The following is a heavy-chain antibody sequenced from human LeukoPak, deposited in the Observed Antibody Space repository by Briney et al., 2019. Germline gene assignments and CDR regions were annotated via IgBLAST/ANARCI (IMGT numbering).Heavy chain of an antibody. CDR3: ARQRGYCSGGSCYGMFDY. D-gene: IGHD2-15*01. CDR1: GGSISSSNYY. CDR2: IYYSGSI. V-gene: IGHV4-39*01. J-gene: IGHJ4*02. Sequence: PSETLSLTCTVSGGSISSSNYYWGWIRQPPGRGLEWIGSIYYSGSIYYNPSLKSRVTISVDTSKNRYSLKLTSVTDADTAVYYCARQRGYCSGGSCYGMFDYWGQGTLVTVSS.